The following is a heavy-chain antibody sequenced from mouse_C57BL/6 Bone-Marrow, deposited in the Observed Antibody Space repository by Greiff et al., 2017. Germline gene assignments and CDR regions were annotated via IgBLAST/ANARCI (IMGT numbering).Heavy chain of an antibody. CDR1: GYTFTSYW. V-gene: IGHV1-69*01. Sequence: QVHVKQPGAELVMPGASVKLSCKASGYTFTSYWMHWVKQRPGQGLEWIGEIDPSDSYTNYNEKFKGKSTLTVDKSSSTAYMQLSSLTSEDSAVYYCAVRGDYYGYYWGQGTTLTVSS. J-gene: IGHJ2*01. CDR2: IDPSDSYT. CDR3: AVRGDYYGYY. D-gene: IGHD1-2*01.